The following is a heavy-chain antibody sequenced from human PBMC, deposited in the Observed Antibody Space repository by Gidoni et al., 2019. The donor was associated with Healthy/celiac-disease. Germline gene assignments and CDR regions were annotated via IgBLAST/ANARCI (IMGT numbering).Heavy chain of an antibody. J-gene: IGHJ6*04. CDR3: ARTDVDTGLADV. Sequence: QLQLQESGPGLGKPSETLSLTCTVSGGYISSSSYYWGWIRQPPGKGLEWIGSIYYSGSTYYNPSLKSRVTISVDTSKNQFSLKLSSVTAADTAVYYCARTDVDTGLADVWGKGTTVTVSS. CDR2: IYYSGST. CDR1: GGYISSSSYY. V-gene: IGHV4-39*01. D-gene: IGHD5-18*01.